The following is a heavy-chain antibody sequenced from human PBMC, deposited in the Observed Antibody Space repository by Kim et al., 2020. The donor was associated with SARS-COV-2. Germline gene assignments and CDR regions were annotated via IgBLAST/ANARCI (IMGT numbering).Heavy chain of an antibody. Sequence: VKGRFTSSRDDSKNTLYLQMNSLKTEDTAVYYCTTDQGSYYLYYYYGMDVWGQGTTVTVSS. D-gene: IGHD1-26*01. V-gene: IGHV3-15*01. J-gene: IGHJ6*02. CDR3: TTDQGSYYLYYYYGMDV.